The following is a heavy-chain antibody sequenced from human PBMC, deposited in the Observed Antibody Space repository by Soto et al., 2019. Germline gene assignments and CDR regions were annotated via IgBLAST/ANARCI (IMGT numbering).Heavy chain of an antibody. D-gene: IGHD3-10*01. CDR2: ISASGDNT. V-gene: IGHV3-23*01. CDR1: GFAFRIYA. CDR3: AKDATGSLPYYGMDV. Sequence: GGSLRLSCAASGFAFRIYAMNWVRQALGKGLEWVSGISASGDNTYYADSVKGRFTISRDNSKNTVFLQMNSLRAEDTALYYCAKDATGSLPYYGMDVWGQGTTVTVSS. J-gene: IGHJ6*02.